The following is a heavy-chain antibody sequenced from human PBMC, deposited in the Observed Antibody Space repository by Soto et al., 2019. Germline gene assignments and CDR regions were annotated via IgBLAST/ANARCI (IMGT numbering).Heavy chain of an antibody. CDR1: GGSISSGGYY. CDR3: ASADYGDLPVDY. Sequence: PSESLSLTSTVSGGSISSGGYYWSWIRQHPGKGLEWIGYIYYSGSTYYNPSLKSRVTISVDTSKNQFSLKLSSVTAADTAVYYCASADYGDLPVDYWGQGTLVTVSS. CDR2: IYYSGST. J-gene: IGHJ4*02. V-gene: IGHV4-31*03. D-gene: IGHD4-17*01.